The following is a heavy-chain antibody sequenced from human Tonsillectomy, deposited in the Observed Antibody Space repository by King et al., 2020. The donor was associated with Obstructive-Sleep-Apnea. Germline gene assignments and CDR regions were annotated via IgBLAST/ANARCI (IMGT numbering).Heavy chain of an antibody. V-gene: IGHV3-7*03. CDR3: ARDPPQWELPFDY. Sequence: VPLVASGGGLVPPGGSLSLPCAASGFPFTSSWLSWVRPAPGKGLEWVAHLPDDGGENQSVASVKGRFTISIDTAKPSLYLQMHSLRAEDTAVYSCARDPPQWELPFDYWGLGTLVTVAS. CDR1: GFPFTSSW. J-gene: IGHJ4*02. D-gene: IGHD1-26*01. CDR2: LPDDGGEN.